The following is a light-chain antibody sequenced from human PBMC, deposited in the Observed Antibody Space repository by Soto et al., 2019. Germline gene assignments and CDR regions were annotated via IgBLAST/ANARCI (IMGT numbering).Light chain of an antibody. CDR3: CSPWV. CDR1: SSDVGYYQL. J-gene: IGLJ3*02. CDR2: EGS. Sequence: QSVLTQPASVSGSPGQSITISCTGTSSDVGYYQLVSWYQQHPGKAPKLMIYEGSKRPSGVSDRFSGSKSGNTASLTISGLQDEDEATYYCCSPWVFGGGTKLTVL. V-gene: IGLV2-23*01.